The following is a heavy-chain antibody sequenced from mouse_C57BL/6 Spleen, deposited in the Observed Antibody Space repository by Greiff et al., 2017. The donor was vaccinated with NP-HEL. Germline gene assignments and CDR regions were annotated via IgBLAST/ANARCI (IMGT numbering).Heavy chain of an antibody. CDR3: TREGGGNYWYFDV. D-gene: IGHD1-1*02. Sequence: DVMLVESGEGLVKPGGSLKLSCAASGFTFSSYAMSWVRQTPEKRLEWVAYISSGGDYIYYADTVQGRFTISRDNARNTLYLQMSSLKSEYTAMYYCTREGGGNYWYFDVWGTGTTVTVSS. CDR1: GFTFSSYA. V-gene: IGHV5-9-1*02. CDR2: ISSGGDYI. J-gene: IGHJ1*03.